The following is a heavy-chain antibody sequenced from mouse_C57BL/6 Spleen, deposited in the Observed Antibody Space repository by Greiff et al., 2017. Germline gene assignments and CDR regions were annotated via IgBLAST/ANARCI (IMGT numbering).Heavy chain of an antibody. CDR1: GFTFTDYY. D-gene: IGHD1-1*01. CDR2: VYPYNGGT. CDR3: AREGYYGSSRYWYFDV. V-gene: IGHV1-36*01. J-gene: IGHJ1*03. Sequence: VQLQQSGPVLVKPGPSVKISCKASGFTFTDYYMHWVKQSHGKSLEWIGLVYPYNGGTSYNQKFKGKATLTVDTSSSTAYMELNSLTSEDSAVYYCAREGYYGSSRYWYFDVWGTGTTVTVSS.